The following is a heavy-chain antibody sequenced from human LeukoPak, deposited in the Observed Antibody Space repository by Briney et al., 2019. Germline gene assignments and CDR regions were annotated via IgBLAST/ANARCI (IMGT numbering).Heavy chain of an antibody. Sequence: SETLSLTCTVSGGSISSYYWSWIRQPPGKGLEWIGYIYYNGSTNYNPSLKSRVTISVDTSKNQFSLKLSSVTAADTAVYYCARLSVRGVIPNWFDPWGQGTLVTVSS. V-gene: IGHV4-59*08. CDR1: GGSISSYY. CDR3: ARLSVRGVIPNWFDP. D-gene: IGHD3-10*01. CDR2: IYYNGST. J-gene: IGHJ5*02.